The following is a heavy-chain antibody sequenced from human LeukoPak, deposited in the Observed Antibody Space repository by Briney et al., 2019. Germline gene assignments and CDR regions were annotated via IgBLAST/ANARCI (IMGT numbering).Heavy chain of an antibody. J-gene: IGHJ4*02. CDR2: ISYDGSKK. D-gene: IGHD3-10*01. V-gene: IGHV3-30*18. CDR3: AKDFGYDSGTYLEQ. Sequence: PGGSLRLSCAAAGFIFSSYSMHWVRQAPGKGLEWVAVISYDGSKKYYPESVRGRFTISRDNSKNTLFLQMNSLRVEDTAVYYCAKDFGYDSGTYLEQWGQGTRVTVSS. CDR1: GFIFSSYS.